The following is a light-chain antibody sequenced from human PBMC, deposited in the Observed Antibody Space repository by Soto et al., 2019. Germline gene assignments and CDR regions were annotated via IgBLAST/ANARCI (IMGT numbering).Light chain of an antibody. CDR2: RAS. CDR1: QNIYYN. J-gene: IGKJ1*01. Sequence: ILMTQSPATVSVSPGESATLSCRASQNIYYNVAWYQHRLGQAPRLLIYRASTRAPGVPARFSGSGSGTEFTLTISSLQPEDFTVSSCLQYHNLWAFGQGTKVEI. CDR3: LQYHNLWA. V-gene: IGKV3-15*01.